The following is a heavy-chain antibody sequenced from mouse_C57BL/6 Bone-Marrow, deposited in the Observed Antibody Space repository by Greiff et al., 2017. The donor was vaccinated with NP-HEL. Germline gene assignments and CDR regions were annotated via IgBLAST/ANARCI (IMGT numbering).Heavy chain of an antibody. V-gene: IGHV1-62-2*01. J-gene: IGHJ2*01. CDR3: ARDEGFITTVVDEDYFDY. CDR2: FYPGSGSI. Sequence: QVQLQQSGAELVKPGASVKLSCKASGYTFTEYTIHWVKQRSGQGLEWIGWFYPGSGSIKYNEKFKDKATLTADKSSSTVYMELSRLTSEDSAVYFCARDEGFITTVVDEDYFDYWGQGTTLTVSA. D-gene: IGHD1-1*01. CDR1: GYTFTEYT.